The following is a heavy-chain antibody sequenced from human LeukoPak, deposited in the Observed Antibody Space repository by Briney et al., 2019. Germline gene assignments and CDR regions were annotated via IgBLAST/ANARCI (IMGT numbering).Heavy chain of an antibody. CDR2: INWNGGST. J-gene: IGHJ4*02. CDR1: GFTFDDYG. Sequence: GGSLRLSCAASGFTFDDYGTSWVRQAPGKGLEWVSGINWNGGSTGYADSVKGRFTISRDNAKNSLYLQMNSLRAEDTALYYCARVEVNSGSYPVYFDYWGQGTLVTVSS. CDR3: ARVEVNSGSYPVYFDY. D-gene: IGHD1-26*01. V-gene: IGHV3-20*04.